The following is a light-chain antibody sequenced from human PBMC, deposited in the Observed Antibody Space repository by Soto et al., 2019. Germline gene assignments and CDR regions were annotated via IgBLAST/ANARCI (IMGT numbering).Light chain of an antibody. V-gene: IGLV3-1*01. CDR1: RLGDKY. Sequence: SYELTQPPSVSVSPGQTASITCSGDRLGDKYGCWYQQKPGQSPVLVIYQDTKRPSGIPERFSGSNSGNTATLTISGTQAMEEADYYCQAWDSNSAWDVVFGGGTQLTVL. CDR2: QDT. J-gene: IGLJ2*01. CDR3: QAWDSNSAWDVV.